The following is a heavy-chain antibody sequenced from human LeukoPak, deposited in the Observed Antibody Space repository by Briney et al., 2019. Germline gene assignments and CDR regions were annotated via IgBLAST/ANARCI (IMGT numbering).Heavy chain of an antibody. CDR1: GFTFSSYS. CDR3: ARDHCSGGSCYPIFDY. V-gene: IGHV3-21*01. D-gene: IGHD2-15*01. J-gene: IGHJ4*02. CDR2: ISSSSSSYI. Sequence: GGSLRLSCAASGFTFSSYSMNWVRQGLGKGLEGVSSISSSSSSYIYYADSVKGRFTISRDNAKNSLYLQMNSLRAEDTAVYYCARDHCSGGSCYPIFDYWGQGTLVTVSS.